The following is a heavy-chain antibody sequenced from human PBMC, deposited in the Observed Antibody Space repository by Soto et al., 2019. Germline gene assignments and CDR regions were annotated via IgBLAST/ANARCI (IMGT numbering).Heavy chain of an antibody. CDR1: GFTFSYAW. CDR2: IKSKSDGGTT. CDR3: TTSXDDFWSAPGGRGSWLDP. V-gene: IGHV3-15*01. Sequence: GVSLRLSCAASGFTFSYAWMTWVRQAPGKGLEWVGRIKSKSDGGTTDYAAPVKGRFTISRDDSENTVYLQMNSLKTEDSAIYYCTTSXDDFWSAPGGRGSWLDPWGQGTLVTVSS. D-gene: IGHD3-3*01. J-gene: IGHJ5*02.